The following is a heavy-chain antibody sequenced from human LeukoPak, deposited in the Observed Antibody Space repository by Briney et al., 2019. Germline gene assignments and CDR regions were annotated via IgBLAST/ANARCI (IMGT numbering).Heavy chain of an antibody. D-gene: IGHD3-22*01. J-gene: IGHJ4*02. V-gene: IGHV3-23*01. CDR3: ATDDNSGSDY. CDR2: ISGSGGST. CDR1: GFTFGDYA. Sequence: PGRSLRLSCTASGFTFGDYAMSWVRQAPGKGLEWVSAISGSGGSTYYADSVKGRFTISRDNAKNSLYLQMNSLRAEDTAVYYCATDDNSGSDYWGQGTLVTVSS.